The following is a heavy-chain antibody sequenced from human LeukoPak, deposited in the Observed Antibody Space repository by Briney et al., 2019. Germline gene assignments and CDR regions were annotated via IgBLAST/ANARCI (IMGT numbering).Heavy chain of an antibody. D-gene: IGHD3-22*01. J-gene: IGHJ4*02. CDR1: GGTFSSYA. Sequence: ASVKVSCKASGGTFSSYAISWVRQAPGQGLEWMGRIIPILGIANYAQKFQGRVTITADKSTSTAYMELSSLRSEDTAVYYCASDYYDSSGYLVYWGQGTLVTVSS. CDR3: ASDYYDSSGYLVY. CDR2: IIPILGIA. V-gene: IGHV1-69*04.